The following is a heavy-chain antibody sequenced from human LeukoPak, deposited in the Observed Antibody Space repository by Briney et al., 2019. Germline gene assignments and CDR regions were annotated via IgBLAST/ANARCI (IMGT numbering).Heavy chain of an antibody. D-gene: IGHD6-13*01. J-gene: IGHJ5*02. CDR1: GYTFTGYY. Sequence: ASVKVSCKASGYTFTGYYMHWVRQAPGQGLEWMGWINPNSGGTNYAQKFQGRVTMTRDTSISTAYMELSRLGSDDTAVYYCARDNYFIAAAAGWFDPWGQGTLVTVSS. V-gene: IGHV1-2*02. CDR3: ARDNYFIAAAAGWFDP. CDR2: INPNSGGT.